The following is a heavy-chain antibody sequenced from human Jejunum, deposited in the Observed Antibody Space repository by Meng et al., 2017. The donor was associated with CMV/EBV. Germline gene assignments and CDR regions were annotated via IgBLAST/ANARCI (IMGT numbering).Heavy chain of an antibody. D-gene: IGHD6-13*01. CDR1: GFPFSTYA. V-gene: IGHV3-30*04. CDR3: ARAGLGISSAGINV. CDR2: ISYDGRDK. Sequence: ASGFPFSTYAVHWVRQAPGKGLEWVAVISYDGRDKRYADSVKGRYTISRDNSMNTLYLQMNSLRVEDTAVFYCARAGLGISSAGINVWGQGTLVTVSS. J-gene: IGHJ4*02.